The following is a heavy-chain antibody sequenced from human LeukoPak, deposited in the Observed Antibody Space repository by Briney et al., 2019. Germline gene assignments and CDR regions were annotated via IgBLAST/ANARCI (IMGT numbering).Heavy chain of an antibody. CDR3: ARRAHYDILTGSQSHFYYYGMDV. CDR1: GGSISSYY. V-gene: IGHV4-59*08. D-gene: IGHD3-9*01. J-gene: IGHJ6*02. CDR2: IYYSGST. Sequence: SETLSLTCTVSGGSISSYYWSWIRQPPGKGLEWIGYIYYSGSTNYNPSLKSRVTISVDTSKNQFSLKLSSVTAADTAVYYCARRAHYDILTGSQSHFYYYGMDVWGQGTTVTVSS.